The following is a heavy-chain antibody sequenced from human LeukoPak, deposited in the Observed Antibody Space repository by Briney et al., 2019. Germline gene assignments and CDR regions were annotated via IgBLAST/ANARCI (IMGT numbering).Heavy chain of an antibody. CDR1: GYTFTGYY. V-gene: IGHV1-2*02. CDR2: INPNSGDS. J-gene: IGHJ4*02. Sequence: ASVKVSCRASGYTFTGYYIHWVRQAPGQGVEWMGWINPNSGDSNHTQKFQGRVTMTRDTSISTAYMELSNLRSDDTAVYYWARYCSGGSCYPGYWGQGTLVTVSS. D-gene: IGHD2-15*01. CDR3: ARYCSGGSCYPGY.